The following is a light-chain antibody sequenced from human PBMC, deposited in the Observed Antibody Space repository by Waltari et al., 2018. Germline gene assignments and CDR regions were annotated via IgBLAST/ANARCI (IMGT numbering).Light chain of an antibody. CDR2: RDD. J-gene: IGLJ2*01. V-gene: IGLV1-40*01. Sequence: QSVLSQPPSVSRAPGQSATISCPGSSSNIVAGYDVLWYQQIPGSAPKVLIYRDDNRPSGVPGRFSGSKSGTSASLSVTGLHVEDEADYFCQSYDRDLNAVLFGGGTKLTVL. CDR3: QSYDRDLNAVL. CDR1: SSNIVAGYD.